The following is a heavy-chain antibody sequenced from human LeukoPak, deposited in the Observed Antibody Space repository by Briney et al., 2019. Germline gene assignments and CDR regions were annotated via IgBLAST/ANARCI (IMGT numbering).Heavy chain of an antibody. D-gene: IGHD6-19*01. CDR3: ARVQQWLGYVY. Sequence: ASVKVSCKASGYTFTSYGISWVRQAPGQGLEWMGGIIPIFGTANYAQKFQGRVTITADKSTSTAYMELSSLRSEDTAVYYCARVQQWLGYVYWGQGTLVTVSS. J-gene: IGHJ4*02. V-gene: IGHV1-69*06. CDR1: GYTFTSYG. CDR2: IIPIFGTA.